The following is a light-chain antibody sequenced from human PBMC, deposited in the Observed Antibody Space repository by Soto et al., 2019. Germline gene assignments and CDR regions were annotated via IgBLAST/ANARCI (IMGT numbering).Light chain of an antibody. CDR1: QILNGGS. CDR3: QLYVSSPELT. V-gene: IGKV3-20*01. CDR2: DSS. Sequence: EIVLTQSPGTLSLSPGDRAALSCRTTQILNGGSLAWYQVKPGQAPRLLMYDSSIRAAGVPNRFSGSGSGTDFTLTISRLEIEDFVVYYCQLYVSSPELTFGGGTTVEIK. J-gene: IGKJ4*01.